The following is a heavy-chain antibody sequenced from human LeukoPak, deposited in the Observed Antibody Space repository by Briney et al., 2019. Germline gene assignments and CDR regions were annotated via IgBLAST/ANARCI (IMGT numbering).Heavy chain of an antibody. J-gene: IGHJ4*02. CDR1: GGSISNYY. D-gene: IGHD2-2*03. CDR3: ARGWIAAHYYFDY. CDR2: INHSGST. V-gene: IGHV4-34*01. Sequence: KSSETLSLTCTVSGGSISNYYWSWIRQPPGKGLEWIGEINHSGSTNYNPSLKSRVTISVDTSKNQFSLKLSSVTAADTAVYYCARGWIAAHYYFDYWGQGTLVTVSS.